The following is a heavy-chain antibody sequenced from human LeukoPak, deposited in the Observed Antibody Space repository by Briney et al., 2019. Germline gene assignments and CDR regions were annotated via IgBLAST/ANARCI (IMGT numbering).Heavy chain of an antibody. CDR2: IYSGGST. CDR3: ASLSSGWYPDY. Sequence: PGGSLRLSCVASGFIFNKHAMSWVRQAPGKGLEWVSVIYSGGSTYYADSVKGRFTISRDNSKNTLYLQMNSLRAEDTAVYYCASLSSGWYPDYWGQGTLVTVSS. D-gene: IGHD6-19*01. J-gene: IGHJ4*02. V-gene: IGHV3-53*01. CDR1: GFIFNKHA.